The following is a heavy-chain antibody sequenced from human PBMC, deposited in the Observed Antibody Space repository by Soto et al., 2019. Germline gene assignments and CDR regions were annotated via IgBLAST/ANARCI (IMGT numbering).Heavy chain of an antibody. CDR2: IIPIFGTA. V-gene: IGHV1-69*01. D-gene: IGHD3-3*01. J-gene: IGHJ4*02. Sequence: QVQLVQSGAEVKKPGSSVKVSCKASGGTFSSYAISWVRQAPGQGLEWMGGIIPIFGTANYAQKFQGRVTVTPDESTNTAYKGLSRLRFEDTAVYYCARASGDFWSGYHLDYWGQGTLVTVSS. CDR3: ARASGDFWSGYHLDY. CDR1: GGTFSSYA.